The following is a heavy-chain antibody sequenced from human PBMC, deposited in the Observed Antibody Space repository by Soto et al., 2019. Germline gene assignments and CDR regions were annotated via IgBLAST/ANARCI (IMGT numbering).Heavy chain of an antibody. J-gene: IGHJ6*02. CDR2: INHSGST. CDR3: ARFVKFGCSGGSCHSNYYYYGMDV. D-gene: IGHD2-15*01. Sequence: NPSETLSLTCAVYGGSFSGYYWSWIRQPPGKGLEWIGEINHSGSTSYNPSLKSRVTISVDTSKNQFSLKLSSVTAADTAVYYCARFVKFGCSGGSCHSNYYYYGMDVWGQGTTVTVSS. CDR1: GGSFSGYY. V-gene: IGHV4-34*01.